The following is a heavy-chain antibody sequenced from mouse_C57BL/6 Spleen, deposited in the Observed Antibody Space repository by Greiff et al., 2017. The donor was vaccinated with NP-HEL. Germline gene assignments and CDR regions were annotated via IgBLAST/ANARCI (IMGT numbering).Heavy chain of an antibody. D-gene: IGHD1-1*01. CDR1: GYTFTSYW. CDR2: INPSNGGT. CDR3: AKSSSFTTVVATACAMGY. V-gene: IGHV1-53*01. Sequence: VQLQQPGTELVKPGASVKLSCKASGYTFTSYWMHWVKQRPGQGLEWIGNINPSNGGTNYNEKFKSKATLTVDKSSSTAYMQLSSLTSEDSAVYYCAKSSSFTTVVATACAMGYWGHGTSVTFSS. J-gene: IGHJ4*01.